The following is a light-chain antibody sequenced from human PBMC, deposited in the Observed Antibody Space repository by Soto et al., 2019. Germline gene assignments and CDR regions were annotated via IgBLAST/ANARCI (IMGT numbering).Light chain of an antibody. CDR3: QQYGSSPQT. V-gene: IGKV3-20*01. CDR2: GAS. J-gene: IGKJ1*01. Sequence: EMVLTQSPGTLSLSPGERATLSCRASQSVSSSYLAWYQQKPGQAPRLLIYGASSRATGIPDRFSGSGSGTDFTLTISRLEPEDFAVYYCQQYGSSPQTFGQGTQVDIK. CDR1: QSVSSSY.